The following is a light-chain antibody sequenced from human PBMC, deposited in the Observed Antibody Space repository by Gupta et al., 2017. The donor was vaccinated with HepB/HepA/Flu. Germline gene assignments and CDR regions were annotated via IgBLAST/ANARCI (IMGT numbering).Light chain of an antibody. Sequence: QPALTQPRSVSGSPGQSAPISCSGTSRDVGRYNYVSWYQHRPGTAPKLMIDEVNQWPSGVPGRFAGYKSGNTAWPSTSGLQAEDEAGYYCCSYAGSKILGVFGEGTKLTVL. CDR3: CSYAGSKILGV. V-gene: IGLV2-11*01. CDR1: SRDVGRYNY. J-gene: IGLJ2*01. CDR2: EVN.